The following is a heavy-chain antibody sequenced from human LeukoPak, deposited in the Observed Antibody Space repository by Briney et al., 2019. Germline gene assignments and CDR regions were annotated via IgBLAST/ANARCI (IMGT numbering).Heavy chain of an antibody. Sequence: SGGSLRLSCAASGFTFSSYWMNWVRQAPGKGLEWAANIKEDGSEKYYVDSVKGRFTISRDNAKNSLYLQMNSLRAEDTAVYYCARGKGNAFDYWGQGTLVTVSS. D-gene: IGHD1-1*01. J-gene: IGHJ4*02. CDR3: ARGKGNAFDY. CDR2: IKEDGSEK. CDR1: GFTFSSYW. V-gene: IGHV3-7*04.